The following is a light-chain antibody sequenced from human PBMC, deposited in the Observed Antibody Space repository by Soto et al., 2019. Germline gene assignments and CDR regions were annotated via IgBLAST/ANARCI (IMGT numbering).Light chain of an antibody. CDR2: GAS. V-gene: IGKV3-11*01. J-gene: IGKJ1*01. CDR1: QSVSTY. Sequence: EIVLTQSPATLSLSPGERATLSCRASQSVSTYLAWYQQKPGQAPRLLIYGASDRATDIPARFIGSGSGTDFTLTISSLEPEDFAVYYCQQRSNWPRTFGQGTKVEIK. CDR3: QQRSNWPRT.